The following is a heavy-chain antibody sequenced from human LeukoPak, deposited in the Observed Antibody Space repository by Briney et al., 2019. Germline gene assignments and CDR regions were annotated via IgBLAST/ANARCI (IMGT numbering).Heavy chain of an antibody. V-gene: IGHV3-48*01. J-gene: IGHJ4*02. CDR2: ISYSSSII. CDR3: ARDFFDG. Sequence: GGSLRLSCAASGFTFSTHSMKWVRQAPGKGLEWLSYISYSSSIIFYADSVKGRFTISRDNARNSLYLQMNSLRAEDTAVYYCARDFFDGWGQGTPVTVSS. CDR1: GFTFSTHS.